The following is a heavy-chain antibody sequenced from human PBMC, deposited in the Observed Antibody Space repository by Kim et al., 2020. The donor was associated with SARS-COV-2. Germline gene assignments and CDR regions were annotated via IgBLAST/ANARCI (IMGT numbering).Heavy chain of an antibody. CDR1: GFTFSSYW. D-gene: IGHD3-22*01. V-gene: IGHV3-74*03. CDR3: VRSYLYAGSGYYYSD. J-gene: IGHJ4*02. CDR2: LNTDGSTT. Sequence: GGSLRLSCAASGFTFSSYWMHWVRQAPGKGLVWVSRLNTDGSTTTYADSVKGRFTISRDNAKNTLYLQMNSLRAEDTAIYYCVRSYLYAGSGYYYSDWGQGTLVTVSS.